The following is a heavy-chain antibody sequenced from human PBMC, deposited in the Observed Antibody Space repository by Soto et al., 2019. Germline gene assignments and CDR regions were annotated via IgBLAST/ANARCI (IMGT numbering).Heavy chain of an antibody. CDR3: AEVTSHFWIGYSVVYYYYTDT. CDR2: IHYSGST. D-gene: IGHD3-3*02. V-gene: IGHV4-59*01. Sequence: SETLSLTCTVSGGSISSYYWSWIRQPPGKGLEWIGYIHYSGSTKYNPSLKSQTTISVDTPTNQFYLKLSSVTAADTALYYCAEVTSHFWIGYSVVYYYYTDTWG. J-gene: IGHJ6*03. CDR1: GGSISSYY.